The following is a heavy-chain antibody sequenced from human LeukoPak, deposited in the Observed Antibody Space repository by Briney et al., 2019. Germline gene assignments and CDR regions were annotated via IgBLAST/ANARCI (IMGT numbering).Heavy chain of an antibody. CDR2: INSWSGVT. J-gene: IGHJ4*02. Sequence: SVPDSCMGSGYIFTGWHLHWVRQTPGQGLEWMGWINSWSGVTKSAQTLEGRVSMTRDTAIKTAYMELNRLRSDDTGVSYCPRISPRYSEESGSYRAEFDFWGQGNPGTASS. CDR3: PRISPRYSEESGSYRAEFDF. D-gene: IGHD3-22*01. V-gene: IGHV1-2*02. CDR1: GYIFTGWH.